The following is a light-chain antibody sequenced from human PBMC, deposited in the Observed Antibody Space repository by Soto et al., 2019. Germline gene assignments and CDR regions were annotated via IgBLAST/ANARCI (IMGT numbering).Light chain of an antibody. CDR1: QSVSSN. Sequence: EIVMTQSPATLSVSPGERATLSCRASQSVSSNLAWYQQKPGQAPRLLIYGASTRATGVPARFSGSGSGTDFTLTISSLQSEDFAVYYCQQYRNWPPITFGQGTRL. J-gene: IGKJ5*01. CDR2: GAS. V-gene: IGKV3-15*01. CDR3: QQYRNWPPIT.